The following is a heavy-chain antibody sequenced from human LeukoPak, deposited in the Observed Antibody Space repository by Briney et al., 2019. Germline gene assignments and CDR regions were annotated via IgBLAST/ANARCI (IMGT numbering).Heavy chain of an antibody. D-gene: IGHD6-6*01. V-gene: IGHV3-48*01. CDR3: ARDLRPARYFDY. J-gene: IGHJ4*02. CDR1: GFIFSTYS. CDR2: ISSSSSTI. Sequence: PGGSLRLSCAASGFIFSTYSMNWVRQAPGKGLEWVSFISSSSSTIYYADSVKGRFIISRDNAKGSLYLQMNSLRAEDTAVYYCARDLRPARYFDYWGQGTLVTVSS.